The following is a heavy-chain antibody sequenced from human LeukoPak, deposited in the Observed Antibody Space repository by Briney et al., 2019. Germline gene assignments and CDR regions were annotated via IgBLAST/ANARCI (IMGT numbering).Heavy chain of an antibody. CDR3: AKDPGYSSPFLVYFDY. CDR1: GFTFSSYG. J-gene: IGHJ4*02. Sequence: QPGGSLRLSCAASGFTFSSYGMHWVRQAPGKGLEWVAFIRYDGSNKYYADSVKGRFTISRDNSKNTLYLQMNSLRAEDTAVYYCAKDPGYSSPFLVYFDYWGQGTLVTVSS. D-gene: IGHD6-13*01. CDR2: IRYDGSNK. V-gene: IGHV3-30*02.